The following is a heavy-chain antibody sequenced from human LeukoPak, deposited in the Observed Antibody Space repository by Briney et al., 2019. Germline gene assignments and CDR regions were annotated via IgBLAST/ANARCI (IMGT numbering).Heavy chain of an antibody. CDR3: AREVRSAPLYDFWSGYYPDAFDI. CDR2: IYYSGST. Sequence: SETLSLTCTVSGGSISSYYWSWIRQPPGKGLEWIGYIYYSGSTNYNPSLKSRVTISVDTSKNQFSLKLSSVTAADTAVYYCAREVRSAPLYDFWSGYYPDAFDIWGQGTMVTVSS. V-gene: IGHV4-59*01. J-gene: IGHJ3*02. CDR1: GGSISSYY. D-gene: IGHD3-3*01.